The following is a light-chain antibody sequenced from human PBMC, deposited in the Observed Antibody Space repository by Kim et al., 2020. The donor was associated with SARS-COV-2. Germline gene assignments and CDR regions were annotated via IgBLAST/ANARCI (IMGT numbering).Light chain of an antibody. V-gene: IGKV1-33*01. J-gene: IGKJ3*01. CDR3: QQYDDLLFT. CDR2: DVS. CDR1: QDISNF. Sequence: ASVGDRVTITCQASQDISNFLNWYQQKPGEAPKLLIFDVSTLEIGVPSRFSGSGSGTHFTFTITSLQPEDIATYYCQQYDDLLFTFGPGTKVDIK.